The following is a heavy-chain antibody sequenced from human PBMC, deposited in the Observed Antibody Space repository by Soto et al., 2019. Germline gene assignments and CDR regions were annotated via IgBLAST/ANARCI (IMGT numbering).Heavy chain of an antibody. CDR3: AKDIADIVVIPASISAYYALHV. D-gene: IGHD2-2*01. CDR2: ISGSGGSS. CDR1: GFTFSNYA. Sequence: EVHLLESGGGLVQPGGSLRLSCAASGFTFSNYAMSWVRQAPGKGLQWVSAISGSGGSSYYADSVKGRFTISRDNSKNTLYLQLISLRAEDTAVYYCAKDIADIVVIPASISAYYALHVWGQGTTVTVSS. V-gene: IGHV3-23*01. J-gene: IGHJ6*02.